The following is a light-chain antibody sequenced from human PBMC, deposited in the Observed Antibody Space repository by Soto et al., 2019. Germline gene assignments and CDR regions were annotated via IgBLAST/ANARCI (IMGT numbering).Light chain of an antibody. CDR3: QQYGSSPWT. V-gene: IGKV3-20*01. J-gene: IGKJ1*01. CDR1: QSVNSIY. CDR2: GAS. Sequence: IVLTQSPGTLSLSPWERATLACRASQSVNSIYLAWYQQKPGQAPRLLIYGASSRATGIPDRFSGSGSGTDFTLTISRVQPEDFAVYYCQQYGSSPWTFGQGTKVDIK.